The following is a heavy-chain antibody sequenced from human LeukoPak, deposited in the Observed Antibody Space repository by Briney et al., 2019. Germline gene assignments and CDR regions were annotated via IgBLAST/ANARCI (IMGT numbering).Heavy chain of an antibody. V-gene: IGHV3-13*01. J-gene: IGHJ6*02. Sequence: GGSLRLSCAASGFTFSSYDMHWVRQATGEGLEWVSAIGTAGDTYYPGSVKGRFTISRENAKNSLYLQMNSLRAGDTAVYYCARDLMVRGVMAYYYYGMDVWGQGTTVTVSS. CDR1: GFTFSSYD. CDR3: ARDLMVRGVMAYYYYGMDV. D-gene: IGHD3-10*01. CDR2: IGTAGDT.